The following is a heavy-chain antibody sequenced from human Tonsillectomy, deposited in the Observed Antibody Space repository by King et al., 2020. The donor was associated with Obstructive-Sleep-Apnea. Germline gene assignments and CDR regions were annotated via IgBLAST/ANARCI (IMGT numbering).Heavy chain of an antibody. CDR3: ARGSYYYDSSGYYYRRNYYFDY. CDR1: GGSISSYY. J-gene: IGHJ4*02. D-gene: IGHD3-22*01. V-gene: IGHV4-59*01. Sequence: VQLQGSGPGLVKPSETLSLTCTVSGGSISSYYWSWIRQPPGKGLEWIGYIYYSGSTNYNPSLKSRVTISVDTSKNQFSLKLSSVTAADTAVYYCARGSYYYDSSGYYYRRNYYFDYWGQGTLVTVSS. CDR2: IYYSGST.